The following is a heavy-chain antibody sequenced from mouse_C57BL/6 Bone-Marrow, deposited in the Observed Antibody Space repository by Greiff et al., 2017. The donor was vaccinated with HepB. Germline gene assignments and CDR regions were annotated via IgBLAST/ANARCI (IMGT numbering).Heavy chain of an antibody. CDR2: ISSGSSTI. D-gene: IGHD1-1*01. CDR3: ARNYYYGSSYGAY. V-gene: IGHV5-17*01. Sequence: EVMLVESGGGLVKPGGSLKLSCAASGFTFRDYGMHWVRQAPEKGLEWVAYISSGSSTIYYADTVKGRFTISRDNAKNTLFLQMTSLRSEDTAMYYCARNYYYGSSYGAYWGQGTLVTVSA. J-gene: IGHJ3*01. CDR1: GFTFRDYG.